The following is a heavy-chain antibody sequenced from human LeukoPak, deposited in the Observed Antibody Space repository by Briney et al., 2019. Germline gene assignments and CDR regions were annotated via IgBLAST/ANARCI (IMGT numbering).Heavy chain of an antibody. Sequence: GESLKISCKGSGYSFTSYWIGWVRQMPGKGLEWMGIIYPGDSDTRYSPSFHGQVTISADKSISTAYLQWSSLRASDTAMYYCAREIVGAPWGPHDAFDIWGQGTMVTVSS. CDR2: IYPGDSDT. J-gene: IGHJ3*02. D-gene: IGHD1-26*01. CDR1: GYSFTSYW. V-gene: IGHV5-51*01. CDR3: AREIVGAPWGPHDAFDI.